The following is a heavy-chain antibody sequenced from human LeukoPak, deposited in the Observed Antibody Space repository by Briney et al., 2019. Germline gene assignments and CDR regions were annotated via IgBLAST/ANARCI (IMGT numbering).Heavy chain of an antibody. V-gene: IGHV3-74*01. Sequence: PGGSLRLSCAASGFTFSSYWMHWVRQAPGKGLVWVSRINSDGSSTSYADSVKGRFTISRDNAKNSLYLQMNSLRAEDTAVYYCARGYYDSSGYYYKGRDAFDIWGQGTMVTVSS. J-gene: IGHJ3*02. D-gene: IGHD3-22*01. CDR1: GFTFSSYW. CDR2: INSDGSST. CDR3: ARGYYDSSGYYYKGRDAFDI.